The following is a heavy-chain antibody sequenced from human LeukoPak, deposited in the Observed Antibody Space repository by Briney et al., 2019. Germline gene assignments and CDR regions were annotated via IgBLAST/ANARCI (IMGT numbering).Heavy chain of an antibody. CDR3: ARDGSGSLGYYYYYYMDV. CDR1: GYTFTSYA. J-gene: IGHJ6*03. Sequence: ASVKVSCKASGYTFTSYAMHWVRQAPGQRLEWMGWINAGNGNTKYSQEFQGRVTITRDTSASTAYMELSSLRSEDMAVYYCARDGSGSLGYYYYYYMDVWGKGTTVTVSS. D-gene: IGHD3-10*01. V-gene: IGHV1-3*03. CDR2: INAGNGNT.